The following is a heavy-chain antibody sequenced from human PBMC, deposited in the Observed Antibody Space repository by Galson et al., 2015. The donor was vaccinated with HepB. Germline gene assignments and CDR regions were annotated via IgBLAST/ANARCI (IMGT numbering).Heavy chain of an antibody. CDR2: ISHDGNKT. CDR3: AAAGGMTSRPLDH. V-gene: IGHV3-30*09. J-gene: IGHJ4*02. Sequence: SLRLSCAVSGFSFNNFVIHWGRQAPGRGLEWVALISHDGNKTYFADSVKGRLAFSRDSSKNTVHLQMNSLRIEDTALYYCAAAGGMTSRPLDHWGQGTLVIVAS. D-gene: IGHD2-21*02. CDR1: GFSFNNFV.